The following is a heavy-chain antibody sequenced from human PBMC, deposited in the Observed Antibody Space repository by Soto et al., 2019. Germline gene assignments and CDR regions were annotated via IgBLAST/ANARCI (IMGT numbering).Heavy chain of an antibody. J-gene: IGHJ6*02. Sequence: SLRLSCAASGFAFSSYGMHWVRQAPGKGLEWVAVISYDGSNKYYADSVKGRFTISRDNSKNTLYLQMNSLRAEDTAVSYCAKDQQLVQDYYYGMDVWGQGTTVTVSS. CDR1: GFAFSSYG. CDR3: AKDQQLVQDYYYGMDV. CDR2: ISYDGSNK. D-gene: IGHD6-6*01. V-gene: IGHV3-30*18.